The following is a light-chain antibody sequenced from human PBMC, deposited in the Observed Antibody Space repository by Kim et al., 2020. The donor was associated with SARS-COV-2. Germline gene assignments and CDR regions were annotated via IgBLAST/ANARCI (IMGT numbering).Light chain of an antibody. CDR1: SSNIGRDY. J-gene: IGLJ3*02. Sequence: GKRVTISCSGGSSNIGRDYVYWYQHFPGTAPKLLIYTTNQRPSGVPDRFSGSKSDTSASLASSGLRSEDEADYYCAAWDHSLNGPVFGGGTQLTVL. V-gene: IGLV1-47*01. CDR3: AAWDHSLNGPV. CDR2: TTN.